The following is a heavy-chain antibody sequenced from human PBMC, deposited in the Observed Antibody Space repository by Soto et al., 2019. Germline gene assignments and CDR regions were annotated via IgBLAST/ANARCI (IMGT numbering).Heavy chain of an antibody. Sequence: EVQLVESGGGLVQPGGSLRLSCAASGFTFSSYWMSWVRQAPGKGLEWVANIKQDGSEKYYVDSVKGRFTISRDNAKNSLYLQMNSLRAEATAVYYCARLIAAGEDWFDPWGHGTLVTVSS. CDR3: ARLIAAGEDWFDP. J-gene: IGHJ5*02. CDR1: GFTFSSYW. CDR2: IKQDGSEK. V-gene: IGHV3-7*03. D-gene: IGHD6-13*01.